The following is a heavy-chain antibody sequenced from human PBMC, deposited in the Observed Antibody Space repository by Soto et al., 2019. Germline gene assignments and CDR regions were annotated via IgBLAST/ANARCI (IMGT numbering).Heavy chain of an antibody. CDR2: ISGSGGST. CDR3: ANIDREQQLKSGNDY. CDR1: GFTFSSYA. Sequence: SGGSLRLSCAASGFTFSSYAMSWVRQAPGKGLEWVSAISGSGGSTYYADSVKGRFTISRDNSKNTLYLQMNSLRAEDTAVYYCANIDREQQLKSGNDYWGQGTLVTVSS. J-gene: IGHJ4*02. D-gene: IGHD6-13*01. V-gene: IGHV3-23*01.